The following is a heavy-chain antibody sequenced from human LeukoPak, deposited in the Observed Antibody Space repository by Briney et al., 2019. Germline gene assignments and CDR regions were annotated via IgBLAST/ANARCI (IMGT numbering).Heavy chain of an antibody. CDR2: ISAYNGNT. J-gene: IGHJ5*02. CDR1: GYTFTSYG. Sequence: GASVKVSCKASGYTFTSYGISWVRQAPGQGLEWMGWISAYNGNTNYAQKLQGRVTMTTDTSTSTAYMELRSLRSDDTAVYYCARDRPYRSSWYSDDPWGQGTLVTVLS. D-gene: IGHD6-13*01. V-gene: IGHV1-18*01. CDR3: ARDRPYRSSWYSDDP.